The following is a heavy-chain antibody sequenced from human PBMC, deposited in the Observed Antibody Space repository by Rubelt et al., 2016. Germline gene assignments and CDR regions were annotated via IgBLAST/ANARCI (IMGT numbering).Heavy chain of an antibody. CDR2: ISWDGGST. CDR3: AKVPAVVAATRIDY. CDR1: GFTFDDYT. D-gene: IGHD2-15*01. Sequence: ASGFTFDDYTMHWVRQAPGKGLEWVSLISWDGGSTYYADSVKGRFTISRDNSKNSLYLQMNSLRAEDPAVYYCAKVPAVVAATRIDYWGQGTLVTVSS. V-gene: IGHV3-43*01. J-gene: IGHJ4*02.